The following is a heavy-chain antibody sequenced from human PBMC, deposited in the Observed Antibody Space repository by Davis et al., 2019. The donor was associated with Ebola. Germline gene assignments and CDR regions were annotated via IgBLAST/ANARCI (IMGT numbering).Heavy chain of an antibody. CDR1: GFTFDDYA. CDR2: ISGDGGST. Sequence: LSLTCAASGFTFDDYAMHWVRQAPGKGLEWVSLISGDGGSTYYADSVKGRFTISRDNSKNSLYLQMNSLRTEDTALYYCAKEICGGDCYPDYWGQGTLVTVSS. J-gene: IGHJ4*02. CDR3: AKEICGGDCYPDY. V-gene: IGHV3-43*02. D-gene: IGHD2-21*02.